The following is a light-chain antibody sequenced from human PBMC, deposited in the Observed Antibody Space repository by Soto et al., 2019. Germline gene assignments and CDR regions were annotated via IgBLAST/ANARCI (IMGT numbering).Light chain of an antibody. V-gene: IGKV3-15*01. CDR2: GAS. J-gene: IGKJ1*01. Sequence: EIVMTPSPATLSVSPGERATLSRRASQSMGSNLAWYQQKPGQAPRLLIYGASTRATGIPARFSGSGSGTVFTLTISRLEPEDFAVYYCQQYAHSQTFGQGTKVDIK. CDR3: QQYAHSQT. CDR1: QSMGSN.